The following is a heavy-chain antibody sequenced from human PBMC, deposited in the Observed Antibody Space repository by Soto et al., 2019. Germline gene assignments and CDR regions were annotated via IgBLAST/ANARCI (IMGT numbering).Heavy chain of an antibody. CDR2: NYYSGNG. CDR3: ARHGGSYSFDY. V-gene: IGHV4-59*01. D-gene: IGHD1-26*01. J-gene: IGHJ4*02. CDR1: GGSISTYY. Sequence: SETLSLTCPVSGGSISTYYWSWIRQPPGKGLEWIGYNYYSGNGNYNPSLKSRVTISVDTSKNQFSLKLSSVTAADTALYYCARHGGSYSFDYWGQGTLVTVSS.